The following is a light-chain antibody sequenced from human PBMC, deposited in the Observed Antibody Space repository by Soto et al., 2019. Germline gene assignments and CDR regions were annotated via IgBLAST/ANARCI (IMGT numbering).Light chain of an antibody. J-gene: IGKJ3*01. V-gene: IGKV4-1*01. Sequence: DIVMTQSPDFMAVSLGERATMNCKSSQSIFDRSYDKKYVAWYQQKPGQPPKLLIYCATARESGVADRFSGSGSEKDITLTISSMQAEDAAVYYCQQYYSLPLTFGAGTKVDI. CDR2: CAT. CDR3: QQYYSLPLT. CDR1: QSIFDRSYDKKY.